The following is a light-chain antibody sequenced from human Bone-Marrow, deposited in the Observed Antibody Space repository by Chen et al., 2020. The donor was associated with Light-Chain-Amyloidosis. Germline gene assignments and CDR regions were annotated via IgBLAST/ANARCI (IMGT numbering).Light chain of an antibody. CDR2: RNE. J-gene: IGLJ2*01. CDR1: RSNIGSNF. Sequence: QSVLTQPPSASGTPGQSVTISCSGSRSNIGSNFVSWYHQLPGMAPKLLIYRNERRPSGVPDRFSGSRSGTSASLAISGLRSEDEADYYCASWDDSLSGLLFGGGTKLTVL. CDR3: ASWDDSLSGLL. V-gene: IGLV1-47*01.